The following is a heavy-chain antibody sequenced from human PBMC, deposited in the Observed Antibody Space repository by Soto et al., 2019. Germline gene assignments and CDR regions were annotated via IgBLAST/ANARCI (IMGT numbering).Heavy chain of an antibody. J-gene: IGHJ3*02. CDR2: ISYDGSNK. Sequence: QVQLVESGGGVVQPGRSLRLSCAASGFTFSSYAMHWVRQAPGKGLEWVAVISYDGSNKYYADSVKGRFTISRDNSKNTLYLQMNSLRAEDTAVYYCARDSEDAFDIWGQGTMVTVSS. CDR1: GFTFSSYA. V-gene: IGHV3-30-3*01. CDR3: ARDSEDAFDI.